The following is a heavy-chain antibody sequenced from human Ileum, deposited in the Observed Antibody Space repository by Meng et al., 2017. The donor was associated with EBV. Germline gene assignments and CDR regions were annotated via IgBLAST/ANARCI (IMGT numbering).Heavy chain of an antibody. CDR3: ARDPAYPRGLFDS. J-gene: IGHJ4*02. Sequence: LRMTSETLLLTCTVSVDSISNSACYWDGCSQSPGKGLVWIASIYRSGSTYYDPSLKSRVTISLDTSKNKFSLKLSSVTAADTAVYYCARDPAYPRGLFDSWGQGTLVTVSS. V-gene: IGHV4-39*07. D-gene: IGHD3-10*01. CDR2: IYRSGST. CDR1: VDSISNSACY.